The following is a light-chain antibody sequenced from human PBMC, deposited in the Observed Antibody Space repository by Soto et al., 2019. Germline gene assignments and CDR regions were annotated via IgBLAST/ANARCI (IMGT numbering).Light chain of an antibody. Sequence: SYELCQPPSVSVAPGQTARITCGGNNIGIYSVHWYQQRPGQAPVLVVYDGSDRPSGIPERFYGSNSGNTATLTIGRVEAADEADYYCQVWDNNGGHNYVFGTGTKVTVL. CDR2: DGS. J-gene: IGLJ1*01. CDR3: QVWDNNGGHNYV. V-gene: IGLV3-21*02. CDR1: NIGIYS.